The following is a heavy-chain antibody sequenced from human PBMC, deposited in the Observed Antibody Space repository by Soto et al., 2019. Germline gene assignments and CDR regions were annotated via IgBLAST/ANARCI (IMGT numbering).Heavy chain of an antibody. CDR1: GYTFTSYY. V-gene: IGHV1-3*01. J-gene: IGHJ4*02. Sequence: ASVKVSCKASGYTFTSYYMHWVRQAPGQRLEWMGWINAGNGNTKYSQKFQGRVTITRDTSASTAYMELSSLRSEDTAVYYCARSIVVVTALDYWGQGTLVTVSS. D-gene: IGHD2-21*02. CDR3: ARSIVVVTALDY. CDR2: INAGNGNT.